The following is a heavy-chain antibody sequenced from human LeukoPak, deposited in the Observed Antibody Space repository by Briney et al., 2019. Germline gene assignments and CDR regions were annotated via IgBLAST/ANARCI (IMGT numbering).Heavy chain of an antibody. J-gene: IGHJ6*02. V-gene: IGHV1-2*02. CDR1: GYTFTGYY. CDR2: INPNSGGT. D-gene: IGHD2-15*01. Sequence: GASVKVSCKASGYTFTGYYMHWVRQAPGQGLEWMGWINPNSGGTNYAQKFQGRVTMTRDTSTSSVYMELSSLRSDDTAVYYCARGDCRGGNCADYYYGMDVWGQGTTVTVSS. CDR3: ARGDCRGGNCADYYYGMDV.